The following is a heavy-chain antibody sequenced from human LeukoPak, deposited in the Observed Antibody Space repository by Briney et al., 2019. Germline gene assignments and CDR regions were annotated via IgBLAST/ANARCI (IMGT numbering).Heavy chain of an antibody. D-gene: IGHD4-17*01. J-gene: IGHJ6*02. CDR3: ARSTVTNYYYYGMDV. CDR1: GGTFSSYA. CDR2: IIPILGIA. V-gene: IGHV1-69*04. Sequence: ASVKVSCKASGGTFSSYAISWVRQAPGQGLEWMGRIIPILGIANYAQKFQGRVTITADKSTSTAYMELSSLRSEDTAMYYCARSTVTNYYYYGMDVWGQGTTVTVSS.